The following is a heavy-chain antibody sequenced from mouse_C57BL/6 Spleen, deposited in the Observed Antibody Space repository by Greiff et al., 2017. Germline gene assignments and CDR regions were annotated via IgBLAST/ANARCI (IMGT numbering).Heavy chain of an antibody. J-gene: IGHJ4*01. CDR2: INYDGSSP. V-gene: IGHV5-16*01. CDR1: GFTFSDYY. D-gene: IGHD1-1*01. CDR3: ARDLYDYCSSYDAMDY. Sequence: EVKVVESEGGLVQPGSSMKLSCTASGFTFSDYYMAWVRQVPEKGLEWVANINYDGSSPYYLDSLKSRFLISRDNAKNILYLQMSRLKSDDTDTYYCARDLYDYCSSYDAMDYWGQGTSVTVSS.